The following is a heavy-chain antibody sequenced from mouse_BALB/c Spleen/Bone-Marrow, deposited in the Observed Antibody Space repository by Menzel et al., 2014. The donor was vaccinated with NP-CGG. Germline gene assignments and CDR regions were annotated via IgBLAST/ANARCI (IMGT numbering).Heavy chain of an antibody. J-gene: IGHJ4*01. V-gene: IGHV14-3*02. D-gene: IGHD2-3*01. CDR3: ARNGYYVYYYAMDY. Sequence: VQLQQSGAELVKPGASVKLSCTASGFNIKAPYMPWVKLLSEQFLAFLGRIDPANGNTEHDPKFQGKATITADTSSNTAYLQLSSLTSEDTAVYYCARNGYYVYYYAMDYWGQGTSVTVSS. CDR2: IDPANGNT. CDR1: GFNIKAPY.